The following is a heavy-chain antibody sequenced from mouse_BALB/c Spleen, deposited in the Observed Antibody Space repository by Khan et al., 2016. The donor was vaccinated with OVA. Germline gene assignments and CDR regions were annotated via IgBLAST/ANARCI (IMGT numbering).Heavy chain of an antibody. D-gene: IGHD2-4*01. V-gene: IGHV2-6-7*01. CDR3: AREIYYDDAYYYAMDY. CDR2: IWGDGST. CDR1: GFSLTGYG. J-gene: IGHJ4*01. Sequence: QVQLKESGPGLVAPSQSLSITCTVSGFSLTGYGVNWVRQPPGKGLEWLGMIWGDGSTDYNSALKSRLSLSKDNSKSQVFLKMNRLHPDDTARYYCAREIYYDDAYYYAMDYWGQGTSVTVSS.